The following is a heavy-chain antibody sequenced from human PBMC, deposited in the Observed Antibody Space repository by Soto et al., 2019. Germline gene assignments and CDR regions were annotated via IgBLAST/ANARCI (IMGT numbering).Heavy chain of an antibody. J-gene: IGHJ6*04. D-gene: IGHD3-10*01. Sequence: SETLSLTCTVSGGSISSYYWSWIRQPPGKGLEWIGYIYYSGSTNYNPSLKSRVTISVDTSKNQFSLKLSSVTAADTAVYYCARGLLWLGELDVWGKGTTVTVSS. CDR2: IYYSGST. CDR3: ARGLLWLGELDV. CDR1: GGSISSYY. V-gene: IGHV4-59*01.